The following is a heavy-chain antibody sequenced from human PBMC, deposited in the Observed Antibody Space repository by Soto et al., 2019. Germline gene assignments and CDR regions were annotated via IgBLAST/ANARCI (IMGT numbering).Heavy chain of an antibody. J-gene: IGHJ5*02. D-gene: IGHD2-21*01. V-gene: IGHV3-23*01. CDR3: VKCYLLKTRSGGWCNWFEP. CDR1: GFSFGTFA. Sequence: GGYLRLSFAASGFSFGTFAMNWVRPAPGEGLEWVSGIGGSGTMTHYADSVKGRFTIFRDTSKNMVYLQMNTLRAEDPAVYYCVKCYLLKTRSGGWCNWFEPWGQGTLVTVSS. CDR2: IGGSGTMT.